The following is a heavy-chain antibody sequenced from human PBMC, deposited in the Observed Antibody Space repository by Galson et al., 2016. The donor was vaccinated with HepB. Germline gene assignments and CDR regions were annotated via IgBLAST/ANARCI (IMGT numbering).Heavy chain of an antibody. V-gene: IGHV4-59*01. D-gene: IGHD3-3*02. CDR3: ARVTIFGIIEGFDP. CDR2: VYYTGST. J-gene: IGHJ5*02. CDR1: GDSISSYY. Sequence: LPCTVSGDSISSYYWTWIRQPPGKGLEWIGYVYYTGSTKYNPSLRSPVSISVDTSKNQFSLKLSSVTAADTAIYYCARVTIFGIIEGFDPWGQGILVTVSS.